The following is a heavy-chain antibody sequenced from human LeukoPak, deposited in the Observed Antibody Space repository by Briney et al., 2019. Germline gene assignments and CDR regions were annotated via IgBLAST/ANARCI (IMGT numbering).Heavy chain of an antibody. CDR3: ARDYSSGWYDY. V-gene: IGHV4-59*01. J-gene: IGHJ4*02. CDR2: IYYSGST. CDR1: GGSISSYY. Sequence: PSETLSLTRTVSGGSISSYYWSWIRQPPGKGLEWIGYIYYSGSTNYNPSLKSRVTISVDTSKNQFSLKLSSVTAADTAVYYCARDYSSGWYDYWGQGTLVTVSS. D-gene: IGHD6-19*01.